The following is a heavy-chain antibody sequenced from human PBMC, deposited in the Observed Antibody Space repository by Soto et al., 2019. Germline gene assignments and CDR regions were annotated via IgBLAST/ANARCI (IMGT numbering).Heavy chain of an antibody. CDR2: IWYDGSNK. J-gene: IGHJ6*02. D-gene: IGHD6-13*01. CDR1: GFTFSSYG. V-gene: IGHV3-33*01. Sequence: PGGSLRLSCAASGFTFSSYGMHWVRQAPGKGLEWVAVIWYDGSNKYYADSVKGRFTISRDNSKNTLYLQMNSLRAEDTAVYYCARDRSSSLWGEYYYYGMDVWGQGTTVTVSS. CDR3: ARDRSSSLWGEYYYYGMDV.